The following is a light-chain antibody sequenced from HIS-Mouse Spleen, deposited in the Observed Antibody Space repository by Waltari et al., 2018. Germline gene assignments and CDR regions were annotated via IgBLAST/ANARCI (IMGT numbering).Light chain of an antibody. CDR1: SSNLGAGYD. CDR2: GNS. J-gene: IGLJ3*02. Sequence: QSVLTQPPSVSGAPGQRVTISCPGSSSNLGAGYDAPRYQQLPGTAPKLLIYGNSNRPSGVPDRFSGSKSGTSASLAITGLQAEDEADYYCQSYDSSLSGWVFGGGTKLTVL. V-gene: IGLV1-40*01. CDR3: QSYDSSLSGWV.